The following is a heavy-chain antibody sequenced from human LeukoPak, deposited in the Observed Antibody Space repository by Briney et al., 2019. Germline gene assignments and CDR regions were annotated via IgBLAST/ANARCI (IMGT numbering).Heavy chain of an antibody. V-gene: IGHV3-23*01. Sequence: GASLRPSCAASGFTFSSYAMSWVRQAPGKGLEWVSAISGSGGSTYYADSVKGRFTISRDNSKNTLYLQMNSLRAEDTAVYYCAKNLHCSSTSCYVRGGDYYYYYGMDVWGQGTTVTVSS. CDR1: GFTFSSYA. CDR2: ISGSGGST. D-gene: IGHD2-2*01. J-gene: IGHJ6*02. CDR3: AKNLHCSSTSCYVRGGDYYYYYGMDV.